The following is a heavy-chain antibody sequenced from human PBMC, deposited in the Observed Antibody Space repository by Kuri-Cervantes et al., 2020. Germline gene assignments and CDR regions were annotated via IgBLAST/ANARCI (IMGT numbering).Heavy chain of an antibody. CDR3: AREDYGDGAIDY. Sequence: GGSLRLSCAASGFTFSSYSMNWVRQAPGKGLEWVANIKQDGSEKYYVDSVKGRFTISRDNAKNTLYLQMNSLRAEDTAVYYCAREDYGDGAIDYWGQGTLVTVSS. J-gene: IGHJ4*02. V-gene: IGHV3-7*01. CDR1: GFTFSSYS. CDR2: IKQDGSEK. D-gene: IGHD4-17*01.